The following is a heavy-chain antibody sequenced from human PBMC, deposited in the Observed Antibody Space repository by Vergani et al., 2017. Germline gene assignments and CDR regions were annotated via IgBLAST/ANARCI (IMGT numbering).Heavy chain of an antibody. CDR3: ARDLFYGSGSYYYYYYYGMDV. J-gene: IGHJ6*02. Sequence: QSQLVQSGDEVKKPGASVKVSCKTSGYTFTSYGISWVRQAPGQGLEWMGWISAYNGNTNYAQKLQGRVTMTTDTSTSTAYMELRSLRSDDTAVYYCARDLFYGSGSYYYYYYYGMDVWGQXP. D-gene: IGHD3-10*01. CDR1: GYTFTSYG. CDR2: ISAYNGNT. V-gene: IGHV1-18*01.